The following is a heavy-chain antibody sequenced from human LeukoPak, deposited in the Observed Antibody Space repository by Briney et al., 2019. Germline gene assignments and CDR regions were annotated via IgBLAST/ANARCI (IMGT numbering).Heavy chain of an antibody. J-gene: IGHJ6*03. CDR1: GGTFSSYA. V-gene: IGHV1-69*13. CDR3: ASGITIFGVVPARPKPYYYYYMDV. CDR2: IIPIFGPA. Sequence: SVKVSCKASGGTFSSYAISWVRQAPGQGLEWMGGIIPIFGPATYAQKCQGRVTITADESTSTAYMELSSLRSEDTAVYYCASGITIFGVVPARPKPYYYYYMDVWGKGTTVTVSS. D-gene: IGHD3-3*01.